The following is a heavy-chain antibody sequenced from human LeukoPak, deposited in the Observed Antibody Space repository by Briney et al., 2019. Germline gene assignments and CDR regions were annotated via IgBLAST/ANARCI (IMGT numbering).Heavy chain of an antibody. J-gene: IGHJ6*03. Sequence: ASVKVSCKASGYTFTGYYMHWVRQAPGQGLEWMGWINPNSGGTNYAQKVQGRVTMTRDTSISTAYMELNRLRSDDTAVYYCARDRNHVRDNYYYYMDVWGKGTTVTVSS. CDR3: ARDRNHVRDNYYYYMDV. CDR2: INPNSGGT. V-gene: IGHV1-2*02. CDR1: GYTFTGYY. D-gene: IGHD3-10*01.